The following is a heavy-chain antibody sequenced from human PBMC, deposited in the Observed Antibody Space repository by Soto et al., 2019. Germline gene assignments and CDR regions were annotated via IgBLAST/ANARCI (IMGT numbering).Heavy chain of an antibody. Sequence: QVQLVESGGGVVQPGTSLRLSCAASGFTISTHGMHWVRQAPGKGLEWVANIWYDGSNRFYADSVKGRFTISKDNSKNTLYLQMSSLRAEDTAVYYCAAATSWNFHFHYRGQGIQVTVSS. CDR3: AAATSWNFHFHY. D-gene: IGHD1-7*01. V-gene: IGHV3-33*01. CDR2: IWYDGSNR. J-gene: IGHJ4*02. CDR1: GFTISTHG.